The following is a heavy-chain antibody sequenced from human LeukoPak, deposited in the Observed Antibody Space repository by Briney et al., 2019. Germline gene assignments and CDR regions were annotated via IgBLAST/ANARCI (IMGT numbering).Heavy chain of an antibody. CDR3: ARESIAARGPLGVRNWFDP. CDR1: GYTFTSYD. D-gene: IGHD6-6*01. Sequence: ASVKVSCEASGYTFTSYDINWVRQATGQGLEWMGWMNPNSGNTGYAQKFQGRVTMTRNTSISTAYMELSSLRSEDAAVYYCARESIAARGPLGVRNWFDPWGQGTLVTVSS. CDR2: MNPNSGNT. J-gene: IGHJ5*02. V-gene: IGHV1-8*01.